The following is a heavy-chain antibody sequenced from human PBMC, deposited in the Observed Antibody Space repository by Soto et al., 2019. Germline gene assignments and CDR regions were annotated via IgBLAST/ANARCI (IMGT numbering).Heavy chain of an antibody. D-gene: IGHD1-1*01. CDR2: IYYSGST. J-gene: IGHJ6*02. V-gene: IGHV4-39*01. Sequence: QLQLQESGPGLVKPSETLSLTCTVSGGSVSSSSYYWGWIRQPPGKGLEWIGNIYYSGSTYYNPSLKSRVTIPVDTSKTQFSLKLSSVTAADTAVYYWARHLPGYYYYGMDVWGQGTTVTVSS. CDR1: GGSVSSSSYY. CDR3: ARHLPGYYYYGMDV.